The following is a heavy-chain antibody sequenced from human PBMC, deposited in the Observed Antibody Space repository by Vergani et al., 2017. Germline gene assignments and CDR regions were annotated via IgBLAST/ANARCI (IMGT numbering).Heavy chain of an antibody. CDR2: INPSGGHT. Sequence: QVQVVQSGAEVKKSGASVKVSCKTSGYTFSNYYMHWVRQAPGQGLEWMGIINPSGGHTNYAQKFQGRVTMTRDTSTSTVYMELSSLRSEDTAVYYCAKGKDDFRSAYHFLDVWGQGTTVIVS. J-gene: IGHJ6*02. D-gene: IGHD3-3*01. CDR3: AKGKDDFRSAYHFLDV. V-gene: IGHV1-46*01. CDR1: GYTFSNYY.